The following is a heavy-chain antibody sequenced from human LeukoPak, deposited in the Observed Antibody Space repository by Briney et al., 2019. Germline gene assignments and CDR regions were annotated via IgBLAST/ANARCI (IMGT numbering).Heavy chain of an antibody. J-gene: IGHJ5*02. D-gene: IGHD2-21*02. V-gene: IGHV3-7*01. CDR1: GFTFSSYW. Sequence: PGGSLRLSCAASGFTFSSYWMSWVRQAPGKGLEWVANIKQGGSEKYYVDSVKGRFTISRDNAKNSLFLQMNSLRAEDTAVYYCAKNGRKHIVVVTATSRNWFDPWGQGTLVTVSS. CDR3: AKNGRKHIVVVTATSRNWFDP. CDR2: IKQGGSEK.